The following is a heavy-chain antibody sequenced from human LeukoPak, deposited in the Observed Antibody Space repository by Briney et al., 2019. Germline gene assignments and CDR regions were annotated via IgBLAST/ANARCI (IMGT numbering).Heavy chain of an antibody. Sequence: SETLSLTCAVYGGSFSGYYWSWIRQPPGKGLEWIGEINHSGSTNYNPSLKSRVTISVDTSKNQFSLKLSSVTAADTAVYYCARATYYYGSGSYYNHNYYFDYWGRGTLVTVSS. CDR3: ARATYYYGSGSYYNHNYYFDY. V-gene: IGHV4-34*01. CDR2: INHSGST. D-gene: IGHD3-10*01. J-gene: IGHJ4*02. CDR1: GGSFSGYY.